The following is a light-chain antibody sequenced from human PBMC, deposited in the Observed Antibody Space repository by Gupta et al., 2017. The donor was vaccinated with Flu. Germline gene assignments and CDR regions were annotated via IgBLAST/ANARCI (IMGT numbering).Light chain of an antibody. CDR1: TGAVTSGHY. CDR2: DTN. J-gene: IGLJ3*02. CDR3: LLSYSGARV. V-gene: IGLV7-46*01. Sequence: GTATPSCGSSTGAVTSGHYPYWFQQTPGQALRTLIYDTNNPPSRTPARFSGSPLGGKAALTLSGAQPEDAAEYYCLLSYSGARVFGGGTKLTVL.